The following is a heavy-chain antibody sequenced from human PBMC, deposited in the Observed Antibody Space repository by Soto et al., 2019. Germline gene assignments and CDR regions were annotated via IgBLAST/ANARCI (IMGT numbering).Heavy chain of an antibody. D-gene: IGHD4-17*01. CDR2: INPNSGGT. Sequence: QVQLVQSGAEVKKPGASVKVSCKASGYTFTGYYMHWVRQAPGQGLDWMGWINPNSGGTNYAQKFQGWVTMTRDTSISTAYMELSRLRSDDTAVYYCARDTTPIYDDGDRGEFDYWGQGTLVTVSS. V-gene: IGHV1-2*04. CDR3: ARDTTPIYDDGDRGEFDY. CDR1: GYTFTGYY. J-gene: IGHJ4*02.